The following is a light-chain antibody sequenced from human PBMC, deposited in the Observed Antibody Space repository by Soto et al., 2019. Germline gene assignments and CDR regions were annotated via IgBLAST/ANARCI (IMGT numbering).Light chain of an antibody. CDR3: LQAYNYPWT. J-gene: IGKJ1*01. Sequence: MQMMQATSSLSASVGDSVTITCRASQGIRNDLGWYQRKTGKAPKXLIYAASSLQSGVPSRFSGSGSGTDFTLTISSLQPEDCATNYCLQAYNYPWTFGQGTKVDIK. CDR2: AAS. V-gene: IGKV1-6*01. CDR1: QGIRND.